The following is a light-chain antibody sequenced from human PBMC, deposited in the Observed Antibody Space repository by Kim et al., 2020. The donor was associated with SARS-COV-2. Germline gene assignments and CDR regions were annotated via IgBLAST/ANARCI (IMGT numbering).Light chain of an antibody. CDR3: QQYDNLPIT. CDR2: DAS. J-gene: IGKJ5*01. CDR1: QDISNY. V-gene: IGKV1-33*01. Sequence: SVGDIVTIACQASQDISNYLNWDQQKPAKAPKLLIYDASNLETGVPSRFSGSGSGTDFTFTISSLQPEDIATYYCQQYDNLPITFGQGTRLEIK.